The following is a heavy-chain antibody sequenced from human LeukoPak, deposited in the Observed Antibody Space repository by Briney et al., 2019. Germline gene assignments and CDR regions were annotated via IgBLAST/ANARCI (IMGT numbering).Heavy chain of an antibody. CDR2: ISSNGGST. J-gene: IGHJ4*02. Sequence: PGGSLRLSCAASGFTFSSYAMHWVRQAPGKGLECVSAISSNGGSTYYANSVKGRFTISRDNSKNTLYLQMGSLRAEDMAVYYCARVSDFWSGYYFPSDYWGQGTLVTVSS. D-gene: IGHD3-3*01. V-gene: IGHV3-64*01. CDR1: GFTFSSYA. CDR3: ARVSDFWSGYYFPSDY.